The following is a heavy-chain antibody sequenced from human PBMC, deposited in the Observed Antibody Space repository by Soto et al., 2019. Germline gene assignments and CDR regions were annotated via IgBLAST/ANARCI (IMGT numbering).Heavy chain of an antibody. D-gene: IGHD4-17*01. Sequence: PSETLSLTCTVSGGSSSSHYWSWVRQPPGKGLEWIGYLYYTGSTNYNASLKSQVTMSLDTSKNQFSLMLTSVTAADTAVYYCARVGATVTSQALGFDHWGQGILVTVSS. CDR1: GGSSSSHY. CDR3: ARVGATVTSQALGFDH. V-gene: IGHV4-59*11. CDR2: LYYTGST. J-gene: IGHJ4*02.